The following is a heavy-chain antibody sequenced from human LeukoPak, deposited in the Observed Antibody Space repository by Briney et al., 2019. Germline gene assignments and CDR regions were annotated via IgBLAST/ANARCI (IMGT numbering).Heavy chain of an antibody. CDR3: ARGRGTAARRYYYMDV. D-gene: IGHD6-6*01. CDR1: GYTFTSYD. Sequence: ASVNVSCKASGYTFTSYDINWVRQATGQGLEWMGWMNPNSGNTGYAQKFQGRVTMTRNTSISTAYMELSSLRSEDTAVYYCARGRGTAARRYYYMDVWGKGTTVTVSS. V-gene: IGHV1-8*01. J-gene: IGHJ6*03. CDR2: MNPNSGNT.